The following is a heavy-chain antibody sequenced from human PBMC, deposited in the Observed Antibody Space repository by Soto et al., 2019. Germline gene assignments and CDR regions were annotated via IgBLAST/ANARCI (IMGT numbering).Heavy chain of an antibody. D-gene: IGHD5-18*01. CDR1: GFTFNNYA. V-gene: IGHV3-23*01. J-gene: IGHJ4*02. Sequence: GSLRLSCAASGFTFNNYAMTWVRQAPGKGLEWASTISGSGVGTYYADSVQGRFTISRDSSKNTLYLQINSLRAEDTAVYYCAKGYTPNAYWGQGPLVTVSS. CDR2: ISGSGVGT. CDR3: AKGYTPNAY.